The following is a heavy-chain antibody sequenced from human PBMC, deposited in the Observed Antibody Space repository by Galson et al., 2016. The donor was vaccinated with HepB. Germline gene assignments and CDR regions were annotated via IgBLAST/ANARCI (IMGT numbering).Heavy chain of an antibody. V-gene: IGHV3-64*04. CDR2: ITSAGYGT. D-gene: IGHD6-6*01. Sequence: SLRLSCAASGFSFSDCAMHWVRPAPGKGLAYVSAITSAGYGTFYEDSVKGTFTISRDKAKNSLYLQMNSLRAEDTALYYCAKDIAARPGRRFGMDVWGQGTTVAVSS. CDR3: AKDIAARPGRRFGMDV. CDR1: GFSFSDCA. J-gene: IGHJ6*02.